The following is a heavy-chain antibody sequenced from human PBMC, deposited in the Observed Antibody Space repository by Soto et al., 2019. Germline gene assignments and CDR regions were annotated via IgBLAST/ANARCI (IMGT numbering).Heavy chain of an antibody. D-gene: IGHD5-18*01. CDR1: GFTFSSYG. J-gene: IGHJ4*02. Sequence: PGGSLRLSCAASGFTFSSYGMHWVRQAPGKGLEWVAVISYDGSNKYYADSVKGRFTISRDNPKNTLYLQMNSLRAEDTAVYYCAKVGVTDSYGDPYFDYWGQGTLVTVSS. CDR3: AKVGVTDSYGDPYFDY. CDR2: ISYDGSNK. V-gene: IGHV3-30*18.